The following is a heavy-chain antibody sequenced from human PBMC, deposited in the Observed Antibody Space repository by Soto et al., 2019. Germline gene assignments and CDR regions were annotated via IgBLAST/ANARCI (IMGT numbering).Heavy chain of an antibody. CDR1: GGSISSYY. Sequence: SETLSLTCTVSGGSISSYYWSWIRQPAGKGLEWVGRIYTSGSTNYNPSLKSRVTMSVDTSKNQFSLKLSSVTAADTDVYYCARNLQRDAVEMAKIGHDPVAFDIWGQGTMVTVSS. J-gene: IGHJ3*02. CDR3: ARNLQRDAVEMAKIGHDPVAFDI. CDR2: IYTSGST. V-gene: IGHV4-4*07. D-gene: IGHD5-12*01.